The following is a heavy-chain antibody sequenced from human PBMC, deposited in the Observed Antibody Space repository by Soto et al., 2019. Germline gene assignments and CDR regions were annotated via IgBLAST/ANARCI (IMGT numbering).Heavy chain of an antibody. CDR2: INAGNGNT. CDR1: GYTFTSYA. D-gene: IGHD1-1*01. Sequence: QVQLVQSGAEVKKPGASVKVSCKASGYTFTSYAMHWVRQAPGQRLEWMGWINAGNGNTKYSQKFQGRIIITRDTSASTAYMELSSLRSEDTAVYYCARWVGGNYFHYWGQRTLVTVSS. CDR3: ARWVGGNYFHY. J-gene: IGHJ4*02. V-gene: IGHV1-3*01.